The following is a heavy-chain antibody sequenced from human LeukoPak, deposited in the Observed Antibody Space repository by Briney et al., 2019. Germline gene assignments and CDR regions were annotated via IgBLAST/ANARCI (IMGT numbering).Heavy chain of an antibody. CDR1: GGSISSSNW. V-gene: IGHV4-4*02. Sequence: SETLSLTCAVSGGSISSSNWWSWVRQPPGKGLEWIGEIYHSGSTNYNPSLKSRVTISVDTSKNQFSLKLSSVTAADTAVYYCARKYFSGWYEGTFDYWGQGTLVTVSS. CDR3: ARKYFSGWYEGTFDY. CDR2: IYHSGST. J-gene: IGHJ4*02. D-gene: IGHD6-19*01.